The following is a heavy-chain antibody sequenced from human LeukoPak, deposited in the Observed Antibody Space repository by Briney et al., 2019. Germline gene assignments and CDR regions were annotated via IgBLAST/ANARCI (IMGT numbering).Heavy chain of an antibody. D-gene: IGHD3-22*01. CDR2: ISGSGGST. J-gene: IGHJ4*02. CDR1: GFTFSSYA. CDR3: AKHRISMIVVVITF. V-gene: IGHV3-23*01. Sequence: SGGSLRLSCAASGFTFSSYAMSWVRQAPGKGLEWVSAISGSGGSTYYADSVKGRFTISRDNSKNTLYLQMNSLRAEDTAVYYCAKHRISMIVVVITFWGQGTLVTVSS.